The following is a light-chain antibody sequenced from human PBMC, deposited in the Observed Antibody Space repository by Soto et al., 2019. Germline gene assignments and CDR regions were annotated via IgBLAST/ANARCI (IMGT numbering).Light chain of an antibody. CDR3: QQCATSPLT. CDR2: DAS. V-gene: IGKV3-20*01. CDR1: QSVTNNY. J-gene: IGKJ1*01. Sequence: EIVLTQSPGTLSLSPGERGTLSCRASQSVTNNYVAWYQQKPGQAPRLLIHDASSRATGIPDRFSGSGSGTDFTLTIDRLEPEDFAVYFCQQCATSPLTFGQGTRVDLK.